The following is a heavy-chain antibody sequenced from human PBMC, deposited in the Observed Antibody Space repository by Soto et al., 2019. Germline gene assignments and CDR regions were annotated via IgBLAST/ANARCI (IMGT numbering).Heavy chain of an antibody. CDR2: INPNSGGT. V-gene: IGHV1-2*04. CDR1: GYTFTGYY. CDR3: ARTDYGSGSYSMYYFDY. Sequence: ASVKVSCKASGYTFTGYYMHWVRQAPGQGLEWMGWINPNSGGTNYAQKFQGWVTMTRDTSISTAYMELSRLRSDDTAVYYCARTDYGSGSYSMYYFDYWGQGTLVTVS. D-gene: IGHD3-10*01. J-gene: IGHJ4*02.